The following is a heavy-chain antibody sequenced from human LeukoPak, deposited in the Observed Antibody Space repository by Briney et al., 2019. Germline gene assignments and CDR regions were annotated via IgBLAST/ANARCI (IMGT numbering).Heavy chain of an antibody. CDR3: ARGRGIVVVVAATNWYFDL. CDR1: GGSISSYY. CDR2: IYYSGST. D-gene: IGHD2-15*01. V-gene: IGHV4-59*12. J-gene: IGHJ2*01. Sequence: SSETLSLTCTVSGGSISSYYWSWIRQPPGKGLEWIGYIYYSGSTNYNPSLKSRVTISVDTSKNQFSLKLSSVTAADTAVYYCARGRGIVVVVAATNWYFDLWGRGTLVTVSS.